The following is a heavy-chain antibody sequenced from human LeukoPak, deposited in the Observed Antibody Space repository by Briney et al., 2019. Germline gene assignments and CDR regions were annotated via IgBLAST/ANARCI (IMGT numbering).Heavy chain of an antibody. J-gene: IGHJ3*02. V-gene: IGHV3-30*04. CDR1: GFTFSSYA. Sequence: GGSLRLSCAASGFTFSSYAMHWVRQAPGKGLEWVAVIPYDGSNKYYADSVEGRFTISRDNSKNTLYLQMNSLRAEDTAVYYCARGYNWNGADAFDIWGQGTMVTVSS. CDR3: ARGYNWNGADAFDI. CDR2: IPYDGSNK. D-gene: IGHD1-20*01.